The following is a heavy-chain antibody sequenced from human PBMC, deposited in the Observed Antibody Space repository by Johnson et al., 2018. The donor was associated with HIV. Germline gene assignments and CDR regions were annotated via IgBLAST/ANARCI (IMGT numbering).Heavy chain of an antibody. CDR2: ISYDGSNK. J-gene: IGHJ3*01. V-gene: IGHV3-30*04. CDR3: AKDGYRAALDV. Sequence: QLVESGGGVVQPGRSLRLSCAASGFTFSSYAMHWVRQAPGKGLEWVAVISYDGSNKYYEDSVKGRFTISRANSKNTLYLQMSSLRPEDTAVHYCAKDGYRAALDVWGQGTMVTVST. CDR1: GFTFSSYA. D-gene: IGHD5-24*01.